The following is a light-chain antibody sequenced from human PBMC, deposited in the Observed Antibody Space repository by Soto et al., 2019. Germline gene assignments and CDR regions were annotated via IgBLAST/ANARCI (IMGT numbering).Light chain of an antibody. J-gene: IGKJ5*01. CDR2: DPS. V-gene: IGKV3D-20*02. Sequence: EIVLTQSPGTLSLSPGERATLSCRAIQSVRNNYLAWYQQKPGQAPRLLMYDPSSRATGIPARFSGSGSGTDFTLTISSLEPEDFAVYYCQQRSNWPLITFGQGTRLEIK. CDR1: QSVRNNY. CDR3: QQRSNWPLIT.